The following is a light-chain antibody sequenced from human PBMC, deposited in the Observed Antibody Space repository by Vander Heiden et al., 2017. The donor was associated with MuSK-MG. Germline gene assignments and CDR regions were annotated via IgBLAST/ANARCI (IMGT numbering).Light chain of an antibody. CDR1: QSVLSN. J-gene: IGKJ1*01. CDR3: QQYNDSQA. CDR2: CAS. Sequence: ETEMTQSPATLSVSPGERATLSCRASQSVLSNLAWYQQKPGQAPRLLLYCASTRATGIPARFSGSGYGTEFTLTISSLQSEDFAVYYCQQYNDSQAFGQGTKVEIK. V-gene: IGKV3-15*01.